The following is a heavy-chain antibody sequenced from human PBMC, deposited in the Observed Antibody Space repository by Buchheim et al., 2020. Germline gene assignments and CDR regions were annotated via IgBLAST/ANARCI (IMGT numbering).Heavy chain of an antibody. D-gene: IGHD4-23*01. J-gene: IGHJ4*02. V-gene: IGHV4-34*01. CDR3: ARHTVVEARGTDY. CDR2: INHSGST. CDR1: GGSFSGYY. Sequence: QVQLQQWGAGLLKPSETLSLTCAVYGGSFSGYYWSWIRQPPGKGLEWIGEINHSGSTNYNPSLKSRVTVSVDTSKNQFSLKLTSVTAADTAVYYCARHTVVEARGTDYWGQGTL.